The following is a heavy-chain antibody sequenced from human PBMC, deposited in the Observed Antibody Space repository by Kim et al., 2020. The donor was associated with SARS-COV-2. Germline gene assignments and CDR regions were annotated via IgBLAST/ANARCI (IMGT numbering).Heavy chain of an antibody. J-gene: IGHJ6*02. CDR1: GFTFSSYS. Sequence: GGSLRLSCAASGFTFSSYSMNWVRQAPGKGLEWVSSISSSSSYIYYADSVKGRFTISRDNAKNSLYLQMNSLRAEDTAVYYCARAHQASSYDFWSGYSPYGMDVWGQGTPFTASS. CDR2: ISSSSSYI. V-gene: IGHV3-21*01. D-gene: IGHD3-3*01. CDR3: ARAHQASSYDFWSGYSPYGMDV.